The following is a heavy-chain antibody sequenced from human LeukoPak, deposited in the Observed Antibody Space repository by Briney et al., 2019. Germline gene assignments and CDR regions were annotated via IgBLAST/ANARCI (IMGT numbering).Heavy chain of an antibody. V-gene: IGHV4-34*01. J-gene: IGHJ5*02. CDR3: ARVKYDYDSSRFDP. CDR2: INHSGST. Sequence: SETLSLTCAVYGGSFSGYYWSWIRQPPGKGLEWIGEINHSGSTNYNPSLKSRVTISVGRSKNQFSLKLTSVTAADTAVYYCARVKYDYDSSRFDPWGQGTLVTVSS. D-gene: IGHD3-22*01. CDR1: GGSFSGYY.